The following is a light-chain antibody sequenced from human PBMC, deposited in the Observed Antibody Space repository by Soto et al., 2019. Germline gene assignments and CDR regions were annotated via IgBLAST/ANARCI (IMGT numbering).Light chain of an antibody. CDR1: QSVSSNS. J-gene: IGKJ1*01. CDR3: QQYGDSPPT. CDR2: GTS. Sequence: EIVLTQSPGTLSLSPGESATLSCRARQSVSSNSLAWYRRNPGQPPSLLIYGTSTRATDIPRRFSGSGSGTDFTLTITRLEPEDFAVYFCQQYGDSPPTFGQGTKVEVK. V-gene: IGKV3-20*01.